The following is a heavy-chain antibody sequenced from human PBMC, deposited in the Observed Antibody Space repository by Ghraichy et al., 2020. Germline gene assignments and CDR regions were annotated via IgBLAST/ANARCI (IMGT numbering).Heavy chain of an antibody. Sequence: ASVKVSCQTSGYTFTSYAISWVRQAPGQGLEWMGWISAYNGNTNYAQKLQGRVTMTTDTSTRTAYMELRSLRSDDTTVYFCARLSYGDYEDGGYWGQGTLVTVSS. CDR3: ARLSYGDYEDGGY. CDR2: ISAYNGNT. J-gene: IGHJ4*02. D-gene: IGHD4-17*01. V-gene: IGHV1-18*01. CDR1: GYTFTSYA.